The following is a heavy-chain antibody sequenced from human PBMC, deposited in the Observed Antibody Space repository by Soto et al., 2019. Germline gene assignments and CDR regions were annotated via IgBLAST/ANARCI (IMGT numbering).Heavy chain of an antibody. J-gene: IGHJ4*02. V-gene: IGHV4-38-2*01. CDR2: IYHSGST. Sequence: SETLSLTCAVSGYSISSGYYWGWIRQPPGKGLEWIGSIYHSGSTYYNPSLKSRVSISVDTSKNQFSLRLSSVTTADTAMYYCARRHSSSWYGLDYWGQGTLVTVSS. CDR1: GYSISSGYY. CDR3: ARRHSSSWYGLDY. D-gene: IGHD6-13*01.